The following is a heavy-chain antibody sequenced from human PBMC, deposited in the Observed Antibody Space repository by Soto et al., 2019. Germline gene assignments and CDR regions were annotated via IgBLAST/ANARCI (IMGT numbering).Heavy chain of an antibody. J-gene: IGHJ5*02. V-gene: IGHV4-39*01. CDR2: IYYSGST. D-gene: IGHD4-17*01. Sequence: PSETLSLTCTVSGVSISSSSYYWGWIRQPPGKGLEWIGSIYYSGSTYYNPSLKSRVTISVDTSKNQFSLKLSSVTAADTAVYYCAGAVTNAPGGWFDPWGKGPRVTVPS. CDR1: GVSISSSSYY. CDR3: AGAVTNAPGGWFDP.